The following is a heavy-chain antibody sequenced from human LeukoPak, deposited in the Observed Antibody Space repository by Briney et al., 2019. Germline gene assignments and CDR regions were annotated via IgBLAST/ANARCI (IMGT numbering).Heavy chain of an antibody. Sequence: GGSLRLSCAASGFTFSNAWMSWVRQAPGKGLEWVGRIKSKTDGGTTDYAAPVKGRFTISRDDSKNTLYLQMNSLKTEDTAVYYCTTDLREEWELLDYGMDVWGQGTTVSVSS. CDR3: TTDLREEWELLDYGMDV. CDR1: GFTFSNAW. CDR2: IKSKTDGGTT. J-gene: IGHJ6*02. V-gene: IGHV3-15*01. D-gene: IGHD1-26*01.